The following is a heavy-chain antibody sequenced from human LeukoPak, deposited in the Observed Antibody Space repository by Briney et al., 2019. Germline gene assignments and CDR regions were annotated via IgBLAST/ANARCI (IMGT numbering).Heavy chain of an antibody. CDR1: GFTFTSSA. V-gene: IGHV1-58*01. J-gene: IGHJ4*02. CDR3: ARHVDYGDLGVAGYYFDY. D-gene: IGHD4-17*01. Sequence: SVKVSCKASGFTFTSSAVQWVRQARGQRLEWIGWIVVGSGNTNYAQKFQERVTITRDMSTSTAYMELSSLRSEDTAVYYCARHVDYGDLGVAGYYFDYWGQGTLVTVSS. CDR2: IVVGSGNT.